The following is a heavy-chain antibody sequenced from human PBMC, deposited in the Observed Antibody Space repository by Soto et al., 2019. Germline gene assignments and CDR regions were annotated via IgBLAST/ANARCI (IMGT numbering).Heavy chain of an antibody. V-gene: IGHV2-5*02. CDR3: VHRCXXXWXCPYXGLDV. J-gene: IGHJ6*02. Sequence: QITLKESGPPLVKPTQTLTLTCTFSGFSLSISGVGVAWIRQPPGQALEWLGVIYWDDDKRYNPSLESRITITRDTSTKEVVLTMTNMDPVDTGXYYCVHRCXXXWXCPYXGLDVWGQGTTVTVSS. CDR1: GFSLSISGVG. CDR2: IYWDDDK.